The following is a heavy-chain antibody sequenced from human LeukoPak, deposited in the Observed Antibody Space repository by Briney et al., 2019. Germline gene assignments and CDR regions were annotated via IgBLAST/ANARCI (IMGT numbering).Heavy chain of an antibody. CDR2: IYYSGNP. V-gene: IGHV4-61*01. J-gene: IGHJ5*02. CDR3: AREGYYYGSENYYLNWFDP. Sequence: SETLSLTCTVSGASVSSGSYYWSWIRHPPGKDMEWIGYIYYSGNPNYNSSLKSRVTISVDTSKNQFSLKLSSVTAADTAVYYCAREGYYYGSENYYLNWFDPWGQGTLVTVSS. CDR1: GASVSSGSYY. D-gene: IGHD3-10*01.